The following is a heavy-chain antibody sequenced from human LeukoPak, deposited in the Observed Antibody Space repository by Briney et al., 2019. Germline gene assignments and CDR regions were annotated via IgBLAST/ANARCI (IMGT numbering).Heavy chain of an antibody. CDR3: ARDVYRDY. V-gene: IGHV3-21*01. J-gene: IGHJ4*02. CDR2: ISSSSNYI. CDR1: GFTFSSYS. D-gene: IGHD5/OR15-5a*01. Sequence: GGSLRLSCAASGFTFSSYSINWVRQAPGKGLEWASSISSSSNYIYYADSVKGRFTISRDNTKNSVSLQMKSLRVEDAAVYYCARDVYRDYWGQGTLVTVSS.